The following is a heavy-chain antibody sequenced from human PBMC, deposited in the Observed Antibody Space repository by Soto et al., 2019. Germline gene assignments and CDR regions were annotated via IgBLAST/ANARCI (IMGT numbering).Heavy chain of an antibody. D-gene: IGHD6-19*01. CDR2: IVTIFGTT. CDR3: ARVETVAGLYNYHGLDV. CDR1: GGTFSNYA. Sequence: QVQLVQSGAEVKKPGSSVKVSCKVSGGTFSNYAIDWVRLAPGHGLEWMGGIVTIFGTTYYTQKVQGRATIIADDSTTTAYLEMSSLRSEDTAIYYCARVETVAGLYNYHGLDVWGQGPAVTVSS. V-gene: IGHV1-69*12. J-gene: IGHJ6*02.